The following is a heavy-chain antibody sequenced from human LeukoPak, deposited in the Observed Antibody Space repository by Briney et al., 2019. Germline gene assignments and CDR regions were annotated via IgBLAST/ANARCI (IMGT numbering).Heavy chain of an antibody. V-gene: IGHV4-61*02. CDR1: GGSISSGSYY. CDR3: AREPPYYYDQNWFDP. D-gene: IGHD3-22*01. J-gene: IGHJ5*02. Sequence: SETLSLTCTVSGGSISSGSYYWSWIRQPAGKGLEWIGRIYTSGSTNYNPSLKSRVTISVDTSKNQFSLKLSSVTAADTAVYYCAREPPYYYDQNWFDPWGQGTLVTVSS. CDR2: IYTSGST.